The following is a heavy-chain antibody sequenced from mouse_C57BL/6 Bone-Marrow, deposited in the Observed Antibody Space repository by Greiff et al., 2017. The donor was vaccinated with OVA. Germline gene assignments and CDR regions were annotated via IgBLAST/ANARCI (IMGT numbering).Heavy chain of an antibody. J-gene: IGHJ4*01. CDR1: GYTFTSYW. CDR3: EGSTMVTAGDYYAMDY. CDR2: IYPGSGST. Sequence: VQLQQSGAELVKPGASVKMSCKASGYTFTSYWITWVKQRPGQGLEWIGDIYPGSGSTNYNEKFKSKATLTVDTSSSTAYMQLSSLTSEDSAVYYGEGSTMVTAGDYYAMDYWGQGTTVTVSS. V-gene: IGHV1-55*01. D-gene: IGHD2-2*01.